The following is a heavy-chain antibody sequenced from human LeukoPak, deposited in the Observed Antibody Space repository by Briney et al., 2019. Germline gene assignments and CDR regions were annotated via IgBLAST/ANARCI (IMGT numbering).Heavy chain of an antibody. CDR3: ASAEIGIVGATGY. V-gene: IGHV3-11*03. J-gene: IGHJ4*02. D-gene: IGHD1-26*01. CDR1: GFTVSSDF. Sequence: GSLRLSCAASGFTVSSDFMTWVRQAPGKGLEWVSYISSSSSYTNYADSVKGRFTISRDNAKNSLYLQMNSLRAEDTAVYYCASAEIGIVGATGYWGQGTLVTVSS. CDR2: ISSSSSYT.